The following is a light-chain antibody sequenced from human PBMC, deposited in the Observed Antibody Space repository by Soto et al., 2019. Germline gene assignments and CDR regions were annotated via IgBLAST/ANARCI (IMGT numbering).Light chain of an antibody. V-gene: IGKV3-20*01. CDR3: QQYGSSPWT. CDR2: GAS. CDR1: QSVSSSY. J-gene: IGKJ1*01. Sequence: EIVLTQSPGTLSLSPGERATLSCRASQSVSSSYLAWYQQKPGQAPRLLIYGASSRATGIPDRISGSGSGTDFPLTISRLEPEDFAVYYCQQYGSSPWTVGQGTKVDIK.